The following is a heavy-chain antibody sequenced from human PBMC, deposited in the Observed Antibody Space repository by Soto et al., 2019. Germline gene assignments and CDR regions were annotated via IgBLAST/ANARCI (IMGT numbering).Heavy chain of an antibody. CDR1: GFTFSSYA. CDR2: ISGSGGST. J-gene: IGHJ4*02. Sequence: GGSLRLSCAASGFTFSSYAMSWVRQAPGKGLEWVSAISGSGGSTYYADSVKGRFTIARDNSKNTLYLQMNSLRAEDTAVYYSAKDELRSRYYFDYWGQGTLFTVSS. CDR3: AKDELRSRYYFDY. D-gene: IGHD1-7*01. V-gene: IGHV3-23*01.